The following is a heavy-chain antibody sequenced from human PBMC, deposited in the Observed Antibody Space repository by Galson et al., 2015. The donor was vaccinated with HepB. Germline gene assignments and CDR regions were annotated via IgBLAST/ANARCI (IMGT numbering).Heavy chain of an antibody. D-gene: IGHD3-22*01. V-gene: IGHV3-21*04. CDR1: GFTFSSYA. Sequence: SLRLSCAASGFTFSSYAMSWVRQAPGKGLEWVSSISSSSSYIYYADSVKGRFTISRDNAKNSLYLQMNSLRAEDTAVYYCAKGHYYDSSGYGRMFDYWGQGTLVTVSS. J-gene: IGHJ4*02. CDR3: AKGHYYDSSGYGRMFDY. CDR2: ISSSSSYI.